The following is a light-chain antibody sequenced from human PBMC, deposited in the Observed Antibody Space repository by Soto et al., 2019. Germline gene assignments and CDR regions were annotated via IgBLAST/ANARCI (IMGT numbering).Light chain of an antibody. J-gene: IGLJ1*01. CDR3: SSYTTSSFYV. V-gene: IGLV2-14*01. Sequence: TQPASVSGSPGQSITISCTGTSSDVGGYNYVSWYQQHPGKATKLMIYDVNNRPSGVSNRFSGSKSGNTASLTITGLQAEDEADYYCSSYTTSSFYVFATGTKVTVL. CDR2: DVN. CDR1: SSDVGGYNY.